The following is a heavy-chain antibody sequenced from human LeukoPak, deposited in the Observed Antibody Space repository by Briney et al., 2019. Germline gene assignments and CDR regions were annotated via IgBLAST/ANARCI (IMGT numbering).Heavy chain of an antibody. V-gene: IGHV3-23*01. D-gene: IGHD3-22*01. CDR2: ISGSGGST. J-gene: IGHJ4*02. Sequence: PGGSLRLSCAASGFTFSSYTMNWVRQAPGKGLEWVSAISGSGGSTYYADSVKGRFTISRDNSKSTLYLQMNSLRAEDTAVYYCAKDKTNSGYSPFDYWGQGTLVTVSS. CDR3: AKDKTNSGYSPFDY. CDR1: GFTFSSYT.